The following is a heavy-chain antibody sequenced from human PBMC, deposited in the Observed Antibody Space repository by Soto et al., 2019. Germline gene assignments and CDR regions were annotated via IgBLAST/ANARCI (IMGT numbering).Heavy chain of an antibody. CDR3: ARGTQYIRLELVYSYGMDV. V-gene: IGHV3-7*05. CDR2: IKQDGSEK. D-gene: IGHD1-7*01. CDR1: GFTFSSYW. Sequence: PGGSLRLSCAASGFTFSSYWMSWVRQAPGKGLEWVANIKQDGSEKYYVDSVKGRFTISRDNAKNSLYLQMNSLRAEDTAVYYCARGTQYIRLELVYSYGMDVWGQGTTGTVSS. J-gene: IGHJ6*02.